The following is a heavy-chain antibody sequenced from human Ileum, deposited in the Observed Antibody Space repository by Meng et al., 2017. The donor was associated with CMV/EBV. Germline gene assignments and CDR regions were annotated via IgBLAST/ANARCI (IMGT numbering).Heavy chain of an antibody. CDR3: ARNFRPQSIAVPDWFDP. J-gene: IGHJ5*02. CDR2: ISDNGGST. V-gene: IGHV3-23*01. D-gene: IGHD6-19*01. Sequence: GGSLRLSCAASGFTFNSYAMTWVRQAPGKGLEWVSTISDNGGSTYYADSVEGRFTISRDNSDNTLYLQMNNLRVEDAAVYYCARNFRPQSIAVPDWFDPRGQGAVVTVSS. CDR1: GFTFNSYA.